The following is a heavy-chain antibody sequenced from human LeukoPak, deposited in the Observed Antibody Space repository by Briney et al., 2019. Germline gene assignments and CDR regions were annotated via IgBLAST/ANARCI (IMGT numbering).Heavy chain of an antibody. CDR1: GGSISSGSYY. J-gene: IGHJ4*02. Sequence: SETLSLTCTVSGGSISSGSYYWSWIRQPAGKGLEWIGRIYTSGSTNYNPSLKSRVTISVDTSKNQFSLKLSSVTAADTAVYYCARLEWLQAEGMYYFDYWGQGTLVTVSS. V-gene: IGHV4-61*02. D-gene: IGHD5-24*01. CDR3: ARLEWLQAEGMYYFDY. CDR2: IYTSGST.